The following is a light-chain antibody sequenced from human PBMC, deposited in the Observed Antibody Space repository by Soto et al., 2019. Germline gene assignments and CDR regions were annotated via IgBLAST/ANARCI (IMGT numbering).Light chain of an antibody. CDR2: G. CDR3: QSYDSSLSRRWV. J-gene: IGLJ3*02. V-gene: IGLV1-40*01. CDR1: SSNIGAGYP. Sequence: QSVLTQPPSVSGAPGQRVTISCTGSSSNIGAGYPVHWYQQLPGTAPKLLVAGNRPSGVPDRFSVSKSGASASLAITWLQAEDEADYYCQSYDSSLSRRWVFGGGTKLTVL.